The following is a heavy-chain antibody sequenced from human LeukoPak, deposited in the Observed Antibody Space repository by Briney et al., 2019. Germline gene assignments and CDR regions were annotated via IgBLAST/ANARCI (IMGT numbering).Heavy chain of an antibody. CDR3: AKDPRYCSSTSCFLELATDY. D-gene: IGHD2-2*01. Sequence: GGSLRLSCAASGFTFSSYGMHWVRQAPGKGLEWVAFIRYDGSNKYYADSVKGRFTISRDNSKNTLYLQMNSLRAEDTAVYYCAKDPRYCSSTSCFLELATDYWGQGTLVTVSS. V-gene: IGHV3-30*02. J-gene: IGHJ4*02. CDR1: GFTFSSYG. CDR2: IRYDGSNK.